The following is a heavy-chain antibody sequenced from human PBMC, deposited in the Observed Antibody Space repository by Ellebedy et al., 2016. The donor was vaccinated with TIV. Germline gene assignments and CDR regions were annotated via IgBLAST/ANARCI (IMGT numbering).Heavy chain of an antibody. D-gene: IGHD2-2*01. V-gene: IGHV4-59*12. J-gene: IGHJ6*02. CDR1: GGSISSYY. CDR2: IYYTGST. CDR3: ARDLIPAAMGMDV. Sequence: SETLSLXXTVSGGSISSYYWSWIRQSPGKGLEWIGYIYYTGSTNYNPSLRSRVTISVDTSKNQFSLSLTSVTAADTAEYYCARDLIPAAMGMDVWGQGTTVTVSS.